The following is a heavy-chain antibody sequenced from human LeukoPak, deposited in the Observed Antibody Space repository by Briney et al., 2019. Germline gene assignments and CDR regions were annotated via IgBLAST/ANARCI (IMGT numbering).Heavy chain of an antibody. V-gene: IGHV3-20*03. CDR3: ARAQYCSGGSCYFDY. D-gene: IGHD2-15*01. CDR2: INWNGGST. J-gene: IGHJ4*02. CDR1: GFTFDDYG. Sequence: GGSLRLSYAASGFTFDDYGMSWVRQAPGKGLEWVSGINWNGGSTGYADSVKGRFTISRDNAKNSLYLQMNSLRAEDTALYYCARAQYCSGGSCYFDYWGQGTLVTVSS.